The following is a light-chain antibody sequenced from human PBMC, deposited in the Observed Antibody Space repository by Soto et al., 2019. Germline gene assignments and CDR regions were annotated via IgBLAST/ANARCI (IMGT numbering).Light chain of an antibody. CDR1: SSDVGGYNY. Sequence: QSVLTQPASVSGSPGQSITISCTGPSSDVGGYNYVSWYQQHPGKAPKLMLYEVSNRPSGVSNRFSGSKSGNTASLTISGPQAEDEADYYCSSYTSSSTPYVFGTGTKLTVL. CDR3: SSYTSSSTPYV. J-gene: IGLJ1*01. V-gene: IGLV2-14*01. CDR2: EVS.